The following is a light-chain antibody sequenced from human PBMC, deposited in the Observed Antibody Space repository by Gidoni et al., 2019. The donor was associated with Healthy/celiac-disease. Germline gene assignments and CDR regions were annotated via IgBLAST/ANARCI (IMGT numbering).Light chain of an antibody. CDR2: KDS. CDR3: QSADSSGTWV. J-gene: IGLJ3*02. CDR1: ALPKQY. Sequence: SYELTQPHSVSVSPGQTARITCSGGALPKQYAYWYQQKPGQAPVLVIYKDSERPSGIPERFSGSSSGTTVTLTISGVQAEDEADYYCQSADSSGTWVFGGGTKLTVL. V-gene: IGLV3-25*03.